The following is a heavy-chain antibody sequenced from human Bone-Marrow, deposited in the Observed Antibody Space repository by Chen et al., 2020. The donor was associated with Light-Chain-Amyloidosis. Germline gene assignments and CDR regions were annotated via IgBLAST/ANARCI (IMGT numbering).Heavy chain of an antibody. CDR1: GYIFTGYY. Sequence: SXAEVKRTGASVKVSCKASGYIFTGYYIHWVRQAPGQGLEWMGWINLNSGATMYSQKIQGRVTMTRDTSISTAYMELSRLRSDDTAVYYCARDKVSTIGNFDYWGQGTLVTVSS. D-gene: IGHD1-1*01. CDR2: INLNSGAT. V-gene: IGHV1-2*02. CDR3: ARDKVSTIGNFDY. J-gene: IGHJ4*02.